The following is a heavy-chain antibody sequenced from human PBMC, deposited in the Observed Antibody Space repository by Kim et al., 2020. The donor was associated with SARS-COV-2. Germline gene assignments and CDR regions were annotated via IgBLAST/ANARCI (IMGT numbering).Heavy chain of an antibody. J-gene: IGHJ6*02. CDR3: ARDPFPVRRSGWYRIENYYYGMDV. Sequence: GGSLRLSCAASGFTFSSYWMSWVRQAPGKGLEWVANIKQDGSEKYYVDSVKGRFTISRDNAKNSLYLQMNSLRAEDTAVYYCARDPFPVRRSGWYRIENYYYGMDVWGQGTTVTVSS. CDR2: IKQDGSEK. CDR1: GFTFSSYW. D-gene: IGHD6-19*01. V-gene: IGHV3-7*03.